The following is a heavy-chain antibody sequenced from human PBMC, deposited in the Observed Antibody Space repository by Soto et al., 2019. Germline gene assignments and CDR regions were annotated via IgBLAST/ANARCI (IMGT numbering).Heavy chain of an antibody. Sequence: TSETLSLTCTVSCDSISGTIFYWGWIRQSSGKGLEWIASIYSSGSTFYNLSLKSRLSLSVDTSKNQFSLRLQSVTAADTAVYYCVRHRSSREVPFDNWGQGTLVTVSS. CDR1: CDSISGTIFY. CDR3: VRHRSSREVPFDN. J-gene: IGHJ4*02. CDR2: IYSSGST. V-gene: IGHV4-39*01.